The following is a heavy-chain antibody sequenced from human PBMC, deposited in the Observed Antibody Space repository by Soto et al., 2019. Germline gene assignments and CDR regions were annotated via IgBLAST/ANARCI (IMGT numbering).Heavy chain of an antibody. CDR1: GFTFNSHG. D-gene: IGHD2-2*01. CDR2: ISYEGSNN. V-gene: IGHV3-30*03. CDR3: ARGAEYQLLSRDYFYGMDV. J-gene: IGHJ6*02. Sequence: QVQLVEVGGGVVQPGRSLRLSCGASGFTFNSHGMHWVRQAPGKGLEWVAVISYEGSNNFYAESVKGRFTISRDNSKNTLYLQMNSLRREDTAVYYCARGAEYQLLSRDYFYGMDVWGQGTTVTVSS.